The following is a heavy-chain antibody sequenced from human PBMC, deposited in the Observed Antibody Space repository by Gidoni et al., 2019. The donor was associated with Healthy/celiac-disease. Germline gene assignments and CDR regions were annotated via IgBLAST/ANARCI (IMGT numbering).Heavy chain of an antibody. J-gene: IGHJ4*02. CDR3: ARVWFSVFDY. V-gene: IGHV4-30-2*01. CDR2: IYHSGST. CDR1: GGSISSGGYS. Sequence: QLQLQEYGSGLVKPAQTLSLTCAVYGGSISSGGYSWSWIRQPPGKCLEWIGYIYHSGSTNYNPSLKSRVTISVDRSKNQFSLKLSSVTAADTAVYYCARVWFSVFDYWGQGTLVTVSS. D-gene: IGHD3-10*01.